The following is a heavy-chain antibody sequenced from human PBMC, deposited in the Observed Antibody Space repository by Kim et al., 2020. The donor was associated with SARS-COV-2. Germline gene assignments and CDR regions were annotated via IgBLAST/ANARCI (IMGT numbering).Heavy chain of an antibody. D-gene: IGHD3-10*01. V-gene: IGHV3-23*01. CDR2: ISGSGGST. CDR1: GFTFSSYA. J-gene: IGHJ4*02. Sequence: GGSLRLSCAASGFTFSSYAMSWVRQAPGKGLEWVSAISGSGGSTYYADSVKGRFTISRDNSKNTLYLQMNSLRAEDTAVYYCAKDLAMVRGVILIPIYFDYWGQGTLVTVSS. CDR3: AKDLAMVRGVILIPIYFDY.